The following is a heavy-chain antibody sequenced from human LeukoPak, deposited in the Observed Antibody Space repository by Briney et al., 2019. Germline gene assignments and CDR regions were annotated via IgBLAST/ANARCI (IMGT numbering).Heavy chain of an antibody. D-gene: IGHD2-2*01. V-gene: IGHV1-69*13. Sequence: SVKVSCKASGGTFSSYAISWVRQAPGQGLEWMGGIIPIFGTANYAQKFQGRVTITADESTSTAYMELSSLRSEDTAAYYCARDFCSTSCNLGYWGQGTLVTVSS. CDR3: ARDFCSTSCNLGY. J-gene: IGHJ4*02. CDR2: IIPIFGTA. CDR1: GGTFSSYA.